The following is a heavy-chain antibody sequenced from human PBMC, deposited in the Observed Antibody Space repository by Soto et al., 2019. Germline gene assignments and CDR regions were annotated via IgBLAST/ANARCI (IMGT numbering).Heavy chain of an antibody. CDR1: GFTFNNAW. J-gene: IGHJ4*02. Sequence: EVQLVESGGGLVKPGGSLRLSCAASGFTFNNAWMNWVRQAPGKGLEWVGRIKSKTDGGTTDYAAPVKGRFTISRDDSNNTLYLQMNSLKTEDTAVYYCTREWELLSDFDYWGQGTLVTVSS. CDR3: TREWELLSDFDY. D-gene: IGHD1-26*01. CDR2: IKSKTDGGTT. V-gene: IGHV3-15*07.